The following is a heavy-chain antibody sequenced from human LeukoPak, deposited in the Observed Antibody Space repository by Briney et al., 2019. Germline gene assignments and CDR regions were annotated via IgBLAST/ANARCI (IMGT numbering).Heavy chain of an antibody. V-gene: IGHV3-30*02. CDR3: AKEGLLQLERRNYYYYMDV. D-gene: IGHD1-1*01. Sequence: PGGSLRLSCAASGFTFSSYGMHWVRQAPGKGLEGVAFIRYDGSNKYYADSVKGRFTISRDNSKNTLYLQMNSLRAEDTAVYYCAKEGLLQLERRNYYYYMDVWGKGTTVTISS. J-gene: IGHJ6*03. CDR1: GFTFSSYG. CDR2: IRYDGSNK.